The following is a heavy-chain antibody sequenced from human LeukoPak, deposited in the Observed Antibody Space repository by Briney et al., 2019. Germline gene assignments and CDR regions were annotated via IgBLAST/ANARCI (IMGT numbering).Heavy chain of an antibody. CDR3: ARGGSWTGSFTDFDY. V-gene: IGHV3-7*03. CDR2: IKEDGSEK. Sequence: PGGSLTLSCAASGFSFSSYWMSWVRQAPGKGLEWVANIKEDGSEKYYVDSVKGRLTISRDNAKNSLYLQMNSLRVEDTAVYYCARGGSWTGSFTDFDYWGQGTLVTVSS. D-gene: IGHD3/OR15-3a*01. J-gene: IGHJ4*02. CDR1: GFSFSSYW.